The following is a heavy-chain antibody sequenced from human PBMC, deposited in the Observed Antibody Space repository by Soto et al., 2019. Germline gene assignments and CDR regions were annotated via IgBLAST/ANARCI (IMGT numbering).Heavy chain of an antibody. CDR2: ISSSGSTI. Sequence: QVQLVESGGGLVKPGGSLRLSCAASGFTFSDYYMSWIRQAPGKGLEWVSYISSSGSTIYYADSVKGRFTISRDNAKNSLYLKMIRLRAAAMAFYYSARGRTYGDYAFDYWGQGTLVTVSS. J-gene: IGHJ4*02. CDR1: GFTFSDYY. V-gene: IGHV3-11*01. D-gene: IGHD4-17*01. CDR3: ARGRTYGDYAFDY.